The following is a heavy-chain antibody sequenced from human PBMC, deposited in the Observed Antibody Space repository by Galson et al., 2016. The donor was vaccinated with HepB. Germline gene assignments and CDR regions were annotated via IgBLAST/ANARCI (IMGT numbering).Heavy chain of an antibody. J-gene: IGHJ4*02. D-gene: IGHD3-16*02. V-gene: IGHV3-30*18. Sequence: SLRLSCAASGFNFSTYGMHWVRQAPGKGLEWVAVISYDGSNKHYADSVKGRFTIARDKSKNTLYLKMNRLSVEDTAVYYCAKGGFGVVSVGDCDYWGQGTLVIVSS. CDR1: GFNFSTYG. CDR2: ISYDGSNK. CDR3: AKGGFGVVSVGDCDY.